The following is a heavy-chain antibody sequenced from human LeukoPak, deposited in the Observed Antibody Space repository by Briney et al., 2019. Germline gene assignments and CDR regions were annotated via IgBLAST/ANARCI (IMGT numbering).Heavy chain of an antibody. CDR1: GGSISSSSYY. V-gene: IGHV4-39*07. CDR2: IYYSGST. CDR3: ASRKTDGGNGMDV. J-gene: IGHJ6*02. Sequence: SETLSLTCTVSGGSISSSSYYWGWIRQPPGKGLEWIGSIYYSGSTYYNPSLKSRVTISVDTSKNQFSLKLSSVTAADTAVYYCASRKTDGGNGMDVWGQGTTVTVSS.